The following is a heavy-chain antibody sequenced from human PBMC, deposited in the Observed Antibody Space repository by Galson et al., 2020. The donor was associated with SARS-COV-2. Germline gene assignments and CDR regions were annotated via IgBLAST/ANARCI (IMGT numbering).Heavy chain of an antibody. D-gene: IGHD6-19*01. CDR2: IYYSGST. V-gene: IGHV4-39*01. CDR1: GGSISSSSYY. CDR3: AVSGWPYY. Sequence: SQTLSLTCTVSGGSISSSSYYWGWIRQPPGKGLEWIGSIYYSGSTYYNPSLKSRVTISVDTSKNQFSLKLSSVTAADTAVYYCAVSGWPYYWGQGTLVTVSS. J-gene: IGHJ4*02.